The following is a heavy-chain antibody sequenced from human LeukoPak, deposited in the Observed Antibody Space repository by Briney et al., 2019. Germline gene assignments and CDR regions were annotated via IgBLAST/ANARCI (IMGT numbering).Heavy chain of an antibody. J-gene: IGHJ4*02. CDR2: IYHSGGI. Sequence: SETLSLTCTVSGYSISSGYYWGWIRQPPGKGLEWIGNIYHSGGIFYNPSLKSRVTISVDTSKNQFSLKLNSVTAADTAVYYCARGRDGYNFLNRGEYYYFDYWGQGTLVTVSS. V-gene: IGHV4-38-2*02. CDR3: ARGRDGYNFLNRGEYYYFDY. D-gene: IGHD5-24*01. CDR1: GYSISSGYY.